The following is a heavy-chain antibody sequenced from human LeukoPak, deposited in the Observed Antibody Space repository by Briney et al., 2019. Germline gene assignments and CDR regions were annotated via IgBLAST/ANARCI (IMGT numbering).Heavy chain of an antibody. Sequence: GGSLRLSCGASGFTFSTYGMTWVRQAPGKGLEWVSGISGSGDSTYYADSVKGRFTISRDNSKNTLYLQMNSLRAEDTAVYYCAKDRYSSSWSIDYWGQGTLVTVSS. CDR1: GFTFSTYG. D-gene: IGHD6-13*01. CDR3: AKDRYSSSWSIDY. J-gene: IGHJ4*02. V-gene: IGHV3-23*01. CDR2: ISGSGDST.